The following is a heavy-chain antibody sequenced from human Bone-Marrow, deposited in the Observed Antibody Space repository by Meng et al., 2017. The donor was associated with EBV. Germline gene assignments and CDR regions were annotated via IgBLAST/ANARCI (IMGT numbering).Heavy chain of an antibody. CDR2: IIPIFGTA. Sequence: VELVQSGAGVKKPGSSVKGSCKASGGTFSSYAISWVRQAPGQGLEWMGGIIPIFGTANYAQKFQGRVTITADESTSTAYMELSSLRSEDTAVYYCARDSDILTGPGGYWGQGTLVTVSS. CDR3: ARDSDILTGPGGY. J-gene: IGHJ4*02. CDR1: GGTFSSYA. D-gene: IGHD3-9*01. V-gene: IGHV1-69*01.